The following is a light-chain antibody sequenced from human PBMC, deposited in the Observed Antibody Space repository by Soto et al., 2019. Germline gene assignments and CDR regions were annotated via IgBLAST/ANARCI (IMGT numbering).Light chain of an antibody. V-gene: IGLV1-44*01. J-gene: IGLJ3*02. CDR2: SNN. Sequence: QLVLTQPPSASGTPGQRVTISCSGSSSNIGTNTVNWYQQLPGMAPKLLIYSNNQWPSGVPDRISGSKSGTSASLAISGLQSEDEADYYCAAWDDSLNGWVFGGGTKLTVL. CDR1: SSNIGTNT. CDR3: AAWDDSLNGWV.